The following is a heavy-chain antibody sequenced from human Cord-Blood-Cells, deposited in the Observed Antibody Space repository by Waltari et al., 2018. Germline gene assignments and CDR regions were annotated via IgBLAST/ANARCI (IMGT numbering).Heavy chain of an antibody. J-gene: IGHJ4*02. Sequence: EVQLVESGGGLVQPGRSLRLSCAASGFTFDDYAMHWVRQAPGKGLGWVSGISWNSGSIGYADSVKGRFTISRDNAKNSLYLQMNSLRAEDTALYYCAKDDLLEAYFDYWGQGTLVTVSS. CDR2: ISWNSGSI. V-gene: IGHV3-9*01. D-gene: IGHD2-21*01. CDR3: AKDDLLEAYFDY. CDR1: GFTFDDYA.